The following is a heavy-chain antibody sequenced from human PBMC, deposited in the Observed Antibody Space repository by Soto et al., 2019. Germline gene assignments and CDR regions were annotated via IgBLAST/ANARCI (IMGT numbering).Heavy chain of an antibody. CDR1: GFTFSSYD. J-gene: IGHJ5*02. Sequence: EVQLVESGGGLVQPGGSLRLSCAASGFTFSSYDMHWVRQATGKGLEWVSTIGTAGDTYYPGSVKGRFTISRENAKNSLYLQMNSLRAGDTAVYYCARGVTMVRGVIIDWLDPWGQGTLVTVSS. CDR2: IGTAGDT. D-gene: IGHD3-10*01. CDR3: ARGVTMVRGVIIDWLDP. V-gene: IGHV3-13*04.